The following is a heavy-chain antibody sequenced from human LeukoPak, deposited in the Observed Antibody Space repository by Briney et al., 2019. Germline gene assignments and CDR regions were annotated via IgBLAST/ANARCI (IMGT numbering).Heavy chain of an antibody. CDR2: VYPGDSDI. CDR1: GYSFTNYW. V-gene: IGHV5-51*01. CDR3: ARRRGGWYYFDY. J-gene: IGHJ4*02. D-gene: IGHD6-19*01. Sequence: GESLKISCKGSGYSFTNYWIGWVRQMPGKGLEWMGLVYPGDSDIRYSPSFDGQVTISADRSITTAYLQWSSPKASDTAIYYCARRRGGWYYFDYWGQGTLVTVSS.